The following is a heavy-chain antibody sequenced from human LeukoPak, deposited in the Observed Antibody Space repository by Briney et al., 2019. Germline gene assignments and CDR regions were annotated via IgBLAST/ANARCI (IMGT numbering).Heavy chain of an antibody. Sequence: ASVKVSCKASGCTFTNYGISWVRQAPGQGLEWMAWISAYNGDTRFARKFQGRVILTTDTSTTTAYMDLRNLRSDDTAVYYCARDACVSCGGDCCHDPWGQGTLVTVSS. CDR1: GCTFTNYG. CDR2: ISAYNGDT. CDR3: ARDACVSCGGDCCHDP. D-gene: IGHD2-21*02. V-gene: IGHV1-18*01. J-gene: IGHJ5*02.